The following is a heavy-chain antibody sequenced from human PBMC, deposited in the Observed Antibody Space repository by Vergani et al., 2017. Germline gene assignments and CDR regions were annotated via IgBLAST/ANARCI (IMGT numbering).Heavy chain of an antibody. CDR2: IYYSGST. D-gene: IGHD6-13*01. J-gene: IGHJ5*02. CDR3: ARFSSSWPIKNWFDP. Sequence: QLQLQESGPGLVKPSETLSLTCTVSGGSISSSSYYWGWIRQPPGKGLEWIGSIYYSGSTYYNPSLKSRVTISVDTSKNQFALKLSSVTAADTAMYYCARFSSSWPIKNWFDPWGQGTLVTVSS. V-gene: IGHV4-39*01. CDR1: GGSISSSSYY.